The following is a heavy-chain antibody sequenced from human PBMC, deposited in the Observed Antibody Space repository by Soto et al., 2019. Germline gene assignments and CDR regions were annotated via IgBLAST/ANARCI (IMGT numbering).Heavy chain of an antibody. D-gene: IGHD3-3*01. J-gene: IGHJ5*02. CDR2: ISYDGSNK. CDR1: GFTFSSYC. CDR3: AKDYDFWSGYYTGPFDP. V-gene: IGHV3-30*18. Sequence: HPGGSLRLSFAASGFTFSSYCMHWVRQAPGKGLEWVAVISYDGSNKYYADSVKGRFTISRDNSKNTLYLQMNSLRAEDTAVYYCAKDYDFWSGYYTGPFDPWGQGTLVTVSS.